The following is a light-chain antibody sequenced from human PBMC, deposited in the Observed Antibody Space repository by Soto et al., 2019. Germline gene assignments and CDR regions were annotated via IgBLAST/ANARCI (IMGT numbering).Light chain of an antibody. CDR1: SSNIGSNA. V-gene: IGLV1-44*01. CDR2: SNN. Sequence: QSALTQPPSASGTPGQRVTISCSGSSSNIGSNAVNWYQQLPGTAPKLLIYSNNQRPSGVPDRFSGSKSGTSDSLAISGLRYEDEADYYCAAWDDSLNGWVFGGGTKLTVL. CDR3: AAWDDSLNGWV. J-gene: IGLJ3*02.